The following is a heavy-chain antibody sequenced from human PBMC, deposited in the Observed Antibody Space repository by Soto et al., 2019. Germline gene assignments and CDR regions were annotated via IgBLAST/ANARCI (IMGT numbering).Heavy chain of an antibody. J-gene: IGHJ1*01. D-gene: IGHD2-8*01. Sequence: ASVKVSCKASGYTFTIDVMHWVRQAPGQRLEWMGWINAGNGNTKYSQNFQGRVTITKDTSASTAYMEVSSLRSEDTAVYYCARGITSGHPQYFQHWGQGTLVTVSS. CDR3: ARGITSGHPQYFQH. V-gene: IGHV1-3*01. CDR1: GYTFTIDV. CDR2: INAGNGNT.